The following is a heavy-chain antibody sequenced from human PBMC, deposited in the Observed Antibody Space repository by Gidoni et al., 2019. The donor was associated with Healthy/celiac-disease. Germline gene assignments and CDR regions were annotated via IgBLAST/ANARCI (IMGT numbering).Heavy chain of an antibody. CDR2: ISYDGSNK. Sequence: QVQLVESGGGVVQPGRSLRLSCAASGFPFSSYGMHWVRQAPGKGLEWVAGISYDGSNKYYADSVKGRFTISRDNSKNTLYLQMNSLRAEDTAVYYCARGIYCSSTSCSKTYYYGMDVWGQGTTVTVSS. D-gene: IGHD2-2*01. CDR1: GFPFSSYG. CDR3: ARGIYCSSTSCSKTYYYGMDV. V-gene: IGHV3-30*03. J-gene: IGHJ6*02.